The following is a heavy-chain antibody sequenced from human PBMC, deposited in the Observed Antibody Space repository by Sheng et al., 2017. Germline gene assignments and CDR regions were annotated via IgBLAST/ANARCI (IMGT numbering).Heavy chain of an antibody. CDR1: GGSISSSSYY. J-gene: IGHJ3*02. CDR2: IYYSGST. D-gene: IGHD3-22*01. CDR3: ARDLGYYGGNSSVI. Sequence: QLQLQESGPGLVKPSETLSLTCTVSGGSISSSSYYWGWIRQPPGKGLEWIGSIYYSGSTYYNPSLKSRVTISVDTSKNQFSLKLSSVTAADTAVYYCARDLGYYGGNSSVIWGQGTMVTVSS. V-gene: IGHV4-39*07.